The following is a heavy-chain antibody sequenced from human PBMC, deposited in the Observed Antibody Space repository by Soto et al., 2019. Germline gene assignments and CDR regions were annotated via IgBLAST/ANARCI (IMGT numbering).Heavy chain of an antibody. D-gene: IGHD3-10*01. CDR2: IYYSGST. CDR3: ARETMVRLDWFDP. V-gene: IGHV4-30-4*01. Sequence: SETLSLTCTVSGGSISSGDSYWSWIRQPPGKGLEWIGYIYYSGSTYYNPSLKSRVTISIDTSKSQFSLKLSSVTAADTAVYYCARETMVRLDWFDPWGQGTLVTVSS. J-gene: IGHJ5*02. CDR1: GGSISSGDSY.